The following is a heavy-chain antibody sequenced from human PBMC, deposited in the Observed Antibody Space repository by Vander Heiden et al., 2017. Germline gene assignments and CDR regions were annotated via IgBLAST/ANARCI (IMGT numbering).Heavy chain of an antibody. D-gene: IGHD2-8*01. CDR3: ARSLDIVLMVYALYYYYGMDV. CDR2: ISSSSSTI. V-gene: IGHV3-48*02. Sequence: DGQLVASGGGLVQPGGSRRLPCAPPGLPFSSQSLNWVRQAPGKGLGWVSYISSSSSTIYYADSVKGRFTISRDNAKNSLYLQMNSLRDEDTAVYYCARSLDIVLMVYALYYYYGMDVWGQGTTVTVSS. J-gene: IGHJ6*02. CDR1: GLPFSSQS.